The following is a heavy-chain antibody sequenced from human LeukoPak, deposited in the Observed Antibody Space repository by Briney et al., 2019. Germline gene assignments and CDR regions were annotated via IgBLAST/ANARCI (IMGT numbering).Heavy chain of an antibody. CDR2: IYYSGST. CDR1: GDSLSGSTYY. Sequence: SETLSLTCTVSGDSLSGSTYYWGWIRQSPGKGLEWIGSIYYSGSTYYNPSLKSRVTISVDTSKNQFAMRLRSVTAADTAVYYCARDYYFGSGSYLPWFDPWGQGTLVTVSS. V-gene: IGHV4-39*06. J-gene: IGHJ5*02. D-gene: IGHD3-10*01. CDR3: ARDYYFGSGSYLPWFDP.